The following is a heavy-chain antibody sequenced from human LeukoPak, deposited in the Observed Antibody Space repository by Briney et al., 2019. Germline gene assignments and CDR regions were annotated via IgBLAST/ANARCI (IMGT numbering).Heavy chain of an antibody. CDR1: GYTFTGYY. J-gene: IGHJ4*02. CDR3: ARDLNILDY. V-gene: IGHV1-69*04. CDR2: IIPILGIA. Sequence: SVKVSCKASGYTFTGYYMHWVRQAPGQGLEWMGRIIPILGIANYAQKFQGRVTITADKSTSTAYMELSSLRSEDTAVYYCARDLNILDYWGQGTLVTVSS.